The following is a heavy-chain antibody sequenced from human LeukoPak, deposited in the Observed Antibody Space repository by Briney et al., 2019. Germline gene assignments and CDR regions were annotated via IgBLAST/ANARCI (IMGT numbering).Heavy chain of an antibody. CDR3: ARDRHYYDSSGLFDY. D-gene: IGHD3-22*01. CDR1: GYTFTGYY. J-gene: IGHJ4*02. CDR2: INPNSSGT. V-gene: IGHV1-2*02. Sequence: ASVKVSCKASGYTFTGYYMHWVRQAPGQGLGWMGWINPNSSGTNYAQKFQGRVTMTRDTSISTAYMEVSRLRSDDTAVYYCARDRHYYDSSGLFDYWGQGTLVTVSS.